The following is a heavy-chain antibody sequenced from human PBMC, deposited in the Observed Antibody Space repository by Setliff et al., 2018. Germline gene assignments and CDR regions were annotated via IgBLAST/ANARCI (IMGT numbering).Heavy chain of an antibody. CDR1: GGSISGGTYY. J-gene: IGHJ4*02. CDR3: ARGQNSYHPGSWGPLYDH. CDR2: WYTSGST. Sequence: SETLSLTCTVSGGSISGGTYYWTWIRQPAGKGLEWIGHWYTSGSTNYNPSLKSQVTISVDTSKNQFSLKLSSVTAADTAVFFCARGQNSYHPGSWGPLYDHWGQGTLVTVSS. V-gene: IGHV4-61*09. D-gene: IGHD3-10*01.